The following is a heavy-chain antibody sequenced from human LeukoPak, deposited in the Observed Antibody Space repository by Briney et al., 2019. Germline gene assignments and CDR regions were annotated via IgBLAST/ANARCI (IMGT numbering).Heavy chain of an antibody. CDR1: GFIFTTYA. J-gene: IGHJ4*02. D-gene: IGHD2-21*02. Sequence: PGGSLRLSCAASGFIFTTYAMGWVRQAPGKGLEWVSSIKGGGGDPSYVDSVKGRFTISRDNSKNTLFLQLNSLRAEDTAVYYCAKGGHDFNPFYWWGQGTLVTVSS. CDR2: IKGGGGDP. CDR3: AKGGHDFNPFYW. V-gene: IGHV3-23*01.